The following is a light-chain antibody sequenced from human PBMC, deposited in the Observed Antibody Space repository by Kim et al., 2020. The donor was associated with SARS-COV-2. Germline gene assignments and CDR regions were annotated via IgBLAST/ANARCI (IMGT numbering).Light chain of an antibody. J-gene: IGKJ2*03. V-gene: IGKV3-15*01. CDR2: DAS. CDR1: RTVSRS. Sequence: SQGERPDLSGRASRTVSRSLAWYEQKSGQAARLIIYDASFRATSVPDRFSGWGSGTEFTLIISSLQSEDSAVYYCHQYNHWPVSFGQGTRLEI. CDR3: HQYNHWPVS.